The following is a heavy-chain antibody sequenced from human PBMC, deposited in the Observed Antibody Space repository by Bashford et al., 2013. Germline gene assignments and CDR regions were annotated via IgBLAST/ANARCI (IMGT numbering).Heavy chain of an antibody. V-gene: IGHV3-21*04. CDR2: ISSSSTNT. D-gene: IGHD3-3*01. J-gene: IGHJ4*02. CDR3: ARDVPDFWSGYYSREGEQTPDY. Sequence: VRQAPGRGLEWVSSISSSSTNTKYADSVKDRFTISRDNAKNSLYLQMNSLRAEDTAVYYCARDVPDFWSGYYSREGEQTPDYWGQGTLVTVSS.